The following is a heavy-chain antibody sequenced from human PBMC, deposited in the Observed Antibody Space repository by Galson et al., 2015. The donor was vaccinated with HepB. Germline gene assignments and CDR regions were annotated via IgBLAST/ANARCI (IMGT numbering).Heavy chain of an antibody. J-gene: IGHJ4*02. V-gene: IGHV3-21*01. CDR1: GFTFSSYS. Sequence: SLRLSCAASGFTFSSYSMNWVRQAPGKGPEWVSSIRSRSSYIYYADSVKGRFTISRDNAKNSLYLQMNSLRAEDTAVYYCARQRYYDSTGYFDYWGQGTLVTVSS. CDR3: ARQRYYDSTGYFDY. D-gene: IGHD3-22*01. CDR2: IRSRSSYI.